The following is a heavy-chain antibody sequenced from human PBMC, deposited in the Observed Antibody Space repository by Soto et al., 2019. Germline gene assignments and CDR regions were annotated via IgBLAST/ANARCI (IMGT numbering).Heavy chain of an antibody. CDR1: GYSFTSYW. J-gene: IGHJ6*02. Sequence: PGDSVKISCKGSGYSFTSYWISWVRQMPVKGLEWMGRMDPSDSYTNYSPSFQGHVTISADKSIRTAYLQWSSLKASDTAMYYCARRYYGMDVWGQGTTVTVSS. CDR2: MDPSDSYT. V-gene: IGHV5-10-1*01. CDR3: ARRYYGMDV.